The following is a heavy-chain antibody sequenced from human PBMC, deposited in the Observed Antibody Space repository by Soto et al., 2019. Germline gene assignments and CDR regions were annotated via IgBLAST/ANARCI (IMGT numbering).Heavy chain of an antibody. Sequence: QVQLVQSGAEVKKSGASVKVSCKPSGYSFSDYFIQWVRQAPGQGLEWVAWINPKTAATNYAKKFQGRVSVTWDTSSTTAYMELTSLRTDDTAVYYCARIKWGLNYYNGMDVWGQGTTVIVSS. CDR1: GYSFSDYF. V-gene: IGHV1-2*02. D-gene: IGHD1-26*01. J-gene: IGHJ6*02. CDR3: ARIKWGLNYYNGMDV. CDR2: INPKTAAT.